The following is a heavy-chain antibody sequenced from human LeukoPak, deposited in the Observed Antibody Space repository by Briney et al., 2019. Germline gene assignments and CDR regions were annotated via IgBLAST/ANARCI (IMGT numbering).Heavy chain of an antibody. CDR2: ISSSSSYI. J-gene: IGHJ5*02. D-gene: IGHD5-18*01. CDR1: GFTFSSYS. V-gene: IGHV3-21*04. CDR3: AARPIQLWPQSWFDP. Sequence: PGGSLRLSCAASGFTFSSYSMNWVRQAPGKGLEWVSSISSSSSYIYYADSVKGRFTISRDNAKNSLYLQMNSLRAEDTAVYYCAARPIQLWPQSWFDPWGQGTLVTVSS.